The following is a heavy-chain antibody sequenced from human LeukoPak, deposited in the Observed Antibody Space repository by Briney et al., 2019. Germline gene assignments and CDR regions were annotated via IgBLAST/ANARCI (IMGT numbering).Heavy chain of an antibody. V-gene: IGHV4-4*07. CDR2: IYTSGST. CDR3: ARASLLLYYYMDV. Sequence: PSETLSLTCTVSGGSISSYYWSWIRQPAGKGLEWIGRIYTSGSTNYNPSLKSRVAISVDTSKDQFSLKLSSVTAADTAVYYCARASLLLYYYMDVWGKGTTVTVSS. CDR1: GGSISSYY. D-gene: IGHD2-15*01. J-gene: IGHJ6*03.